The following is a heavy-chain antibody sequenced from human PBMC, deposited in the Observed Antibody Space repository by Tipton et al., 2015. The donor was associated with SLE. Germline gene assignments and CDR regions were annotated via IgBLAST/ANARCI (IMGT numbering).Heavy chain of an antibody. J-gene: IGHJ4*02. Sequence: TLSLTCAVYGGSFSGYYWSWIRQPPGKGLEWIGEINHSGSTNYNPSLKSRVTISVDTSKNQFSLKLSSVTAADTAVCYCATDYDFWSGYLGYWGQGTLVTVSS. V-gene: IGHV4-34*01. D-gene: IGHD3-3*01. CDR1: GGSFSGYY. CDR3: ATDYDFWSGYLGY. CDR2: INHSGST.